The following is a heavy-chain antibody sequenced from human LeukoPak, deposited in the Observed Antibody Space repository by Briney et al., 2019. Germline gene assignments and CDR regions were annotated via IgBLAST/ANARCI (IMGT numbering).Heavy chain of an antibody. CDR2: IKQDGSEK. V-gene: IGHV3-7*01. Sequence: PGGSLRLSCAASGFGLGSYWMTWVRQAPGKGLEWVANIKQDGSEKYYVDSVKGRFTISRDNAKNSLYLQMNSLRAEDTAVYYCAREWVAVAGTFDYWGQGTLVTVSS. D-gene: IGHD6-19*01. CDR1: GFGLGSYW. J-gene: IGHJ4*02. CDR3: AREWVAVAGTFDY.